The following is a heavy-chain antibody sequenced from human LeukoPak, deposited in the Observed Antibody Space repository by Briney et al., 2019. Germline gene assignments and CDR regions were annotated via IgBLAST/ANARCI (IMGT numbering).Heavy chain of an antibody. CDR2: IYYSGTT. Sequence: SETLSLTCTVSGGSISTYYWSWIRQPPGKGLEWIGYIYYSGTTNYNPSLKSRVTISVDTSKNQFSLKLSSVTAADTAVYYCARLRYGSGQDYWGQGTLVTVSS. V-gene: IGHV4-59*01. D-gene: IGHD6-19*01. J-gene: IGHJ4*02. CDR3: ARLRYGSGQDY. CDR1: GGSISTYY.